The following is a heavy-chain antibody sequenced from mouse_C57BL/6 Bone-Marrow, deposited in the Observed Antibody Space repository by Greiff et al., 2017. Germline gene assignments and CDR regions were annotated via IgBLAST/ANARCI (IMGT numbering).Heavy chain of an antibody. Sequence: QVQLQQSGAELARPGASVKLSCKASGYTFTSYGISWVKQRTGQGLEWIGEIYPRSGNTYYNEKFKGKATLTADKSSSTAYMELRSLTSEDAAVYFCARGNGSSFFDYWGQGTTLTVSS. CDR2: IYPRSGNT. CDR3: ARGNGSSFFDY. V-gene: IGHV1-81*01. D-gene: IGHD1-1*01. J-gene: IGHJ2*01. CDR1: GYTFTSYG.